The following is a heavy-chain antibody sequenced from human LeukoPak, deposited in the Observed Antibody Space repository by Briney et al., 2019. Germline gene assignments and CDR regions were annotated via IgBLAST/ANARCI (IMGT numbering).Heavy chain of an antibody. CDR2: IKQDGSEK. J-gene: IGHJ4*02. CDR3: SRLGGSYYHY. V-gene: IGHV3-7*01. CDR1: GFTFSSYW. Sequence: GGSVRLSCAASGFTFSSYWMSWVRQAPGKGLEWVANIKQDGSEKYYVDSVKGRFTISRDNAKKSLYLQVNSLRADDTAVYYCSRLGGSYYHYWGQGTLVTVSS. D-gene: IGHD1-26*01.